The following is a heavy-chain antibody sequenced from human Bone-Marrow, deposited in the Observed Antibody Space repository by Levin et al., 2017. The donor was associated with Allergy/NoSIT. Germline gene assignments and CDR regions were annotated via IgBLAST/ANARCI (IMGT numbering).Heavy chain of an antibody. CDR3: AKCLGWSSGSNWFDP. J-gene: IGHJ5*02. D-gene: IGHD3-22*01. Sequence: GESLKISCVASGFTFSGYAMSWVRQAPGKGLEWVSAISASGCRTYYADSVKGRFTISRDNSKNTLYLQMNSLRGEDTAVYYGAKCLGWSSGSNWFDPWGQGTLVTVSS. CDR2: ISASGCRT. CDR1: GFTFSGYA. V-gene: IGHV3-23*01.